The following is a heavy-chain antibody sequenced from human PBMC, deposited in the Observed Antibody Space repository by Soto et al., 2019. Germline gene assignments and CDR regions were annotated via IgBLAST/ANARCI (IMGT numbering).Heavy chain of an antibody. J-gene: IGHJ4*02. CDR3: VKDKWYNNTWHLDY. Sequence: GGSLRLSCSASGFTFSSYAMCWVRQAPGKGLEWVSSISVSGGSTYYADSVKGRFTISRDNSKNTLHLQMNSLRPEDTALYYCVKDKWYNNTWHLDYWGQGTLITVSS. D-gene: IGHD6-13*01. CDR2: ISVSGGST. CDR1: GFTFSSYA. V-gene: IGHV3-23*01.